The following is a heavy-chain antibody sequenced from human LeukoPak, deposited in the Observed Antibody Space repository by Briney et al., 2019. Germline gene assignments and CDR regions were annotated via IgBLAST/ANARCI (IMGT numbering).Heavy chain of an antibody. J-gene: IGHJ4*02. V-gene: IGHV3-33*06. CDR2: IWYDGSNK. CDR3: AKGPVSAIVGATTLDY. CDR1: GFTFSSYG. Sequence: GRSLRLSCAASGFTFSSYGMHWVRHAPGKGLEGVAVIWYDGSNKYYVDSVKGRFTISRDNSKNTLYLQKHRLRAEDTAVYYCAKGPVSAIVGATTLDYWGQGTLVTVSS. D-gene: IGHD1-26*01.